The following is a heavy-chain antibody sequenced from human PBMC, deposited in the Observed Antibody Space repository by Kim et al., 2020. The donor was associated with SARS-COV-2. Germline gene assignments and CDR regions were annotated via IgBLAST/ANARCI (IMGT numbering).Heavy chain of an antibody. Sequence: SETLSLTCTVSGGSISRYNTYWNWIRQPPGKGLEWIGSLYRSRSTNYNLTLKVPLTVSIATSKSQFSLKPGSVTAADTACYNCAREIGAPTGYGNSFYGLDGWGQGTTVTVS. CDR2: LYRSRST. J-gene: IGHJ6*02. CDR3: AREIGAPTGYGNSFYGLDG. D-gene: IGHD3-16*01. CDR1: GGSISRYNTY. V-gene: IGHV4-30-4*08.